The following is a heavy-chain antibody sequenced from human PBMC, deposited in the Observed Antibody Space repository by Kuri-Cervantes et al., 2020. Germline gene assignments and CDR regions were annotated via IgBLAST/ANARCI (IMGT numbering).Heavy chain of an antibody. CDR2: ISSSSSYI. V-gene: IGHV3-21*01. CDR1: GFTFSSYS. D-gene: IGHD3-10*01. Sequence: GESLKISCAASGFTFSSYSMNWVRQAPGKGLEWVSSISSSSSYIYYADSVKGRFTISRDNAKNSLYLQMNSLRAEDTAVYYCARGRRGEPRAFDYWGQGTRGTVSS. CDR3: ARGRRGEPRAFDY. J-gene: IGHJ4*02.